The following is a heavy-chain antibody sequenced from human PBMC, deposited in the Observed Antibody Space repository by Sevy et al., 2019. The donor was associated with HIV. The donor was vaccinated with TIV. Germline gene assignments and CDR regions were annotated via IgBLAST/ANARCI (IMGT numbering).Heavy chain of an antibody. J-gene: IGHJ6*02. CDR1: GDSVSSNSAA. D-gene: IGHD2-8*01. V-gene: IGHV6-1*01. CDR3: ARRKDNAMDV. Sequence: KQSQTLSLTCAISGDSVSSNSAAWNWIRQSPSRGLEWLGWTYYRSMWYYDYAGSVKSRISINPDTSNNQFSLQLNSVTPEDTAVYYCARRKDNAMDVWGQGTTVTVSS. CDR2: TYYRSMWYY.